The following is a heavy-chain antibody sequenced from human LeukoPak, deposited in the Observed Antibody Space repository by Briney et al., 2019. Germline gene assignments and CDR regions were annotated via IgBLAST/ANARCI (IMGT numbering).Heavy chain of an antibody. CDR1: GFTFGSYW. CDR3: ARDLQLWATTDYYGMDV. V-gene: IGHV3-7*01. J-gene: IGHJ6*02. D-gene: IGHD4-17*01. CDR2: IKEDGSQK. Sequence: PGGSLRLSCAASGFTFGSYWMTWVRQAPGKGLEWVANIKEDGSQKYYVDSVKGRFSISRDNAKNSLYLQMNSLRAEDTAVYYCARDLQLWATTDYYGMDVWGQGTTVTVSS.